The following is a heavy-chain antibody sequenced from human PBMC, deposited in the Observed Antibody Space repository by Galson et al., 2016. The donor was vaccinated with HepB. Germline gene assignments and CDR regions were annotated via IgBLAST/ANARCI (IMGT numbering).Heavy chain of an antibody. Sequence: LRLSCAASGFPFSSYAMYWVRQAPGKGLEFVSAITIYGGRTHYADSVKGRFTISRDDSKNTLNLQMSRLRTEDTAVYYCVRGRVNDFWSGYTERATHYFDSWGQGNLVTVSS. CDR1: GFPFSSYA. CDR3: VRGRVNDFWSGYTERATHYFDS. J-gene: IGHJ4*02. D-gene: IGHD3-3*01. CDR2: ITIYGGRT. V-gene: IGHV3-64D*06.